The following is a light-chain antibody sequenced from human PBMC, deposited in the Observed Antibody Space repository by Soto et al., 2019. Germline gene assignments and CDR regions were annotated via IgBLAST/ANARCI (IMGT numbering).Light chain of an antibody. CDR1: SSDVGGYNY. V-gene: IGLV2-14*03. CDR3: CLYIGATHYV. Sequence: QSALTQPASVSGSPGQAITISCTGTSSDVGGYNYVSWYQQHPGKAPKLMIYEVTKRPSGVSNRFSGSKSGNTASLTISGLQADDEADYYCCLYIGATHYVLGTGTKVTV. CDR2: EVT. J-gene: IGLJ1*01.